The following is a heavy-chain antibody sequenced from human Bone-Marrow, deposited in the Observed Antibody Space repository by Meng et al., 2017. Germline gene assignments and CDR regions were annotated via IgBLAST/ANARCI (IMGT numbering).Heavy chain of an antibody. CDR2: INHSGST. V-gene: IGHV4-34*01. CDR3: ARGPTTMAHDFDY. Sequence: SETLSLTCTVSCGSISSYYWSWIRQPPGKGLEWIGEINHSGSTNYNPSLESRATISVDTSQNNLSLKLSSVTAADSAVYYCARGPTTMAHDFDYWGQGTLVTVSS. CDR1: CGSISSYY. D-gene: IGHD4-11*01. J-gene: IGHJ4*02.